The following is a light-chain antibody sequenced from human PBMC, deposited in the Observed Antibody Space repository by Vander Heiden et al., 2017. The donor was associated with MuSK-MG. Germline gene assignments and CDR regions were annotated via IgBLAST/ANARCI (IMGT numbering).Light chain of an antibody. CDR1: SSNSGAGYD. CDR3: QSYDSSLSGSL. V-gene: IGLV1-40*01. J-gene: IGLJ1*01. CDR2: GNS. Sequence: QSVLTQPPSVSGAPVQRVTISCTGSSSNSGAGYDVHGYQQLPGTAPKLLIYGNSNRPSGVPDRFSGSKSGTSASLAITGLQAEDEADYYCQSYDSSLSGSLFGTGTKVTVL.